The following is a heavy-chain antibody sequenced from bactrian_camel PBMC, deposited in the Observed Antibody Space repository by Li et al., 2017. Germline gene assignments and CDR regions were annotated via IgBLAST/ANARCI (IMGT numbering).Heavy chain of an antibody. J-gene: IGHJ4*01. CDR2: INSGGGTT. Sequence: VQLVESGGGLVQPGGSLRLSCAASGFTFSSYGMSWVRQAPGKGLEWVSCINSGGGTTYFADSVKGRFTISRDNAKNTLYLQLNSLKTEDTAMYYCAKGTAGWKAGEAYWGQGTQVTVS. CDR3: AKGTAGWKAGEAY. D-gene: IGHD5*01. V-gene: IGHV3S40*01. CDR1: GFTFSSYG.